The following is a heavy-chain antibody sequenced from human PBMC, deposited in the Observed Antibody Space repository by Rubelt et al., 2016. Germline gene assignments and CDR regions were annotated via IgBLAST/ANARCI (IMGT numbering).Heavy chain of an antibody. V-gene: IGHV4-59*01. CDR3: ARLGYQTYWYFDL. CDR1: GGSISSYY. CDR2: IFYSGST. J-gene: IGHJ2*01. Sequence: QVQLQESGPELVKPSETLSLPCTVSGGSISSYYWSWVRQPPGKGLEWIGFIFYSGSTNYNPSLKSRFTMSLDTSKNQFSLKLSSVTAADTAVYYCARLGYQTYWYFDLWGRGTLVTVSS. D-gene: IGHD5-12*01.